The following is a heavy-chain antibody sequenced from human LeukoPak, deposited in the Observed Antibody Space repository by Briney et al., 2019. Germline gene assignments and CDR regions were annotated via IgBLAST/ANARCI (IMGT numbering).Heavy chain of an antibody. CDR3: ARDPHRQLSGSYGVY. Sequence: SETLSLTCTVSGYSISSGYYWGWIRQPPGKGLEWIGSIYHSGSTYYNPSLKSRVTISVDTSKNQFSLKLSSVTAADTAVYYCARDPHRQLSGSYGVYWGQGTLVTVSS. J-gene: IGHJ4*02. CDR2: IYHSGST. V-gene: IGHV4-38-2*02. CDR1: GYSISSGYY. D-gene: IGHD1-26*01.